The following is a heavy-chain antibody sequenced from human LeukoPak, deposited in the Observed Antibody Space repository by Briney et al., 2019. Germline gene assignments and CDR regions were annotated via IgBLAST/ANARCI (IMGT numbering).Heavy chain of an antibody. D-gene: IGHD3-3*01. CDR2: IYNGGST. J-gene: IGHJ3*02. CDR3: ARGAVCFDFWGGDKNPNVDI. CDR1: GFTISSNY. Sequence: SETLSLTCTVSGFTISSNYWSWIRQPPGKGLEWIGYIYNGGSTYYNTSLKRRTTISVDTSKNQFSLKLSSVTAADTAVYCCARGAVCFDFWGGDKNPNVDIWGQGKMFTVSS. V-gene: IGHV4-59*01.